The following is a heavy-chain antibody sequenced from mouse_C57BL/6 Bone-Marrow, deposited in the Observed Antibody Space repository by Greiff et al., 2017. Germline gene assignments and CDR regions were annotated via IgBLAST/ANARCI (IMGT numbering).Heavy chain of an antibody. CDR1: GYTFTSYG. Sequence: LQESGAELARPGASVKLSCKASGYTFTSYGISWVKQRTGQGLEWIGEIYPRSGNTYYNEKFKGKATLTADKSSSTAYMELRSLTSEDSAVYFCASSDYYGSSYGAMDYWGQGTSVTVSS. V-gene: IGHV1-81*01. CDR2: IYPRSGNT. D-gene: IGHD1-1*01. CDR3: ASSDYYGSSYGAMDY. J-gene: IGHJ4*01.